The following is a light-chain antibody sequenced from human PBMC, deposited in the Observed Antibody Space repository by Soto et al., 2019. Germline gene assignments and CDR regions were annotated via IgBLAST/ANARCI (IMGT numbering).Light chain of an antibody. CDR2: SAS. J-gene: IGKJ4*01. V-gene: IGKV3-20*01. Sequence: EIVLTQSPGTLSLSPGETATLSCRASETVDTSSLGWYQQKPDRAPSLLTYSASRRATGIPDRFDASGSATDFTLTISRLEPEDFAVYYCHQYGSSPLTFGGGTKVDIK. CDR3: HQYGSSPLT. CDR1: ETVDTSS.